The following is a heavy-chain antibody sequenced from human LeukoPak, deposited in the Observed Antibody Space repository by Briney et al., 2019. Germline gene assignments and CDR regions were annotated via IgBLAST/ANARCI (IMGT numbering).Heavy chain of an antibody. V-gene: IGHV1-46*01. CDR1: GYTFTSYY. D-gene: IGHD5-18*01. J-gene: IGHJ1*01. Sequence: ASVKVSCKASGYTFTSYYMHWVRQAPGQGLEWMGIINPSGGSTSYAQKFQGRVTMTRDMSTSTVYMELSSLRSEDTAVYYCARCGVDTAMVFLMYPRIWGQGTLVTVSS. CDR2: INPSGGST. CDR3: ARCGVDTAMVFLMYPRI.